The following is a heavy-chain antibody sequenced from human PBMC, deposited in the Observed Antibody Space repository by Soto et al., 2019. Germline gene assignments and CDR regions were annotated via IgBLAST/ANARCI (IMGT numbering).Heavy chain of an antibody. CDR1: GGTFSNYA. Sequence: QVQLVQSGAEVRKPGSSVKVSCKASGGTFSNYAITWVRQAPGQGLEWVGGIIPILGSTNYAQKFQGRVTITADESTSTAYSELSSLTYEDTAVYSCARDCVLRSDFWSGPLGGGWFDPWGQGTLVTVSS. D-gene: IGHD3-3*01. J-gene: IGHJ5*02. CDR3: ARDCVLRSDFWSGPLGGGWFDP. V-gene: IGHV1-69*12. CDR2: IIPILGST.